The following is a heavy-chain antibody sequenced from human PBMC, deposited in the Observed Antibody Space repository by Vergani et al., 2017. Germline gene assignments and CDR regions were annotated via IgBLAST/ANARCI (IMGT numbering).Heavy chain of an antibody. D-gene: IGHD3-22*01. V-gene: IGHV1-69*02. CDR3: ASGYYDSSATDAFDI. Sequence: QVQLVQSGAEVKKPGSSVKVSCKASGGTFSSYTISWVRPAPGQGLEWMGRIIPILGIANYAQKFQGRVTITADKSTSTAYMELSSLRSEDTAVYYCASGYYDSSATDAFDIWGQGTMVTVSS. CDR1: GGTFSSYT. J-gene: IGHJ3*02. CDR2: IIPILGIA.